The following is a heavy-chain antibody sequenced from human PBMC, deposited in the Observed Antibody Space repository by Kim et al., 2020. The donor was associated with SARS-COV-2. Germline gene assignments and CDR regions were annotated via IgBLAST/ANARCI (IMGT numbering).Heavy chain of an antibody. D-gene: IGHD3-10*01. CDR3: ARVRREITMVRGVYWFDP. CDR2: ISSSSSTI. V-gene: IGHV3-48*02. J-gene: IGHJ5*02. CDR1: GFTFSSYS. Sequence: GGSLRLSCAASGFTFSSYSMHWVRQAPGKGLEWVSYISSSSSTIYYAASVKGRFTISRENAKNSLYLLMNRLRDEDTAVYYCARVRREITMVRGVYWFDPWGQGTLVTVSS.